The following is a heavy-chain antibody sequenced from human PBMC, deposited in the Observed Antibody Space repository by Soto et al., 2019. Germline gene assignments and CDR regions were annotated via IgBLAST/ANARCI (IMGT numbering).Heavy chain of an antibody. CDR2: IGDSGERA. CDR3: ARDYPASGTAVYKFLPPADH. D-gene: IGHD2-8*02. J-gene: IGHJ4*02. CDR1: GFTFGGYA. Sequence: GGSLRLSCAGSGFTFGGYAMSWVRQAPGKGLEWVSLIGDSGERAHYADSVNGRFTISRDNSKSTVYLQMNRLRAEDTAIYYCARDYPASGTAVYKFLPPADHWGPGALVTVSS. V-gene: IGHV3-23*01.